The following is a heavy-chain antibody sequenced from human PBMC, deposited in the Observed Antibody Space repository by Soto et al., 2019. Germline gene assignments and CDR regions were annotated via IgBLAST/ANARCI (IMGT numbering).Heavy chain of an antibody. CDR1: DAAIRGTSW. V-gene: IGHV4-4*02. Sequence: LSPTCVVSDAAIRGTSWSAWVRHPREAGLEWSGEVYHNVNSNNTESLNGRATICVDRSKDQVSVWLDSVIGADTAVYYCARYLDRYCSVTSCHAMDVWGQGTPVTVSS. J-gene: IGHJ6*02. CDR2: VYHNVNS. CDR3: ARYLDRYCSVTSCHAMDV. D-gene: IGHD2-15*01.